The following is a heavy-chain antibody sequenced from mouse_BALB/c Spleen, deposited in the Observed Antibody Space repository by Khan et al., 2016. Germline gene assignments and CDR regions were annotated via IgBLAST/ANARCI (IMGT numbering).Heavy chain of an antibody. CDR1: GYDFSRYW. Sequence: EVQLQESGGGLVQPGGSLKLSCAVSGYDFSRYWMSWVRQAPGKGLEWIGEINPDSSTINYTPSLKDKFIISRDNAKNTLYLQMSKVRSEDTALYYWARTGYYGFLAYWGQGTLVTVSA. V-gene: IGHV4-1*02. CDR2: INPDSSTI. CDR3: ARTGYYGFLAY. D-gene: IGHD1-1*01. J-gene: IGHJ3*01.